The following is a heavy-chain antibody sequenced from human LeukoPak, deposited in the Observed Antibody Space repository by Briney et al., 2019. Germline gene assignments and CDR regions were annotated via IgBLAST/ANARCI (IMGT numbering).Heavy chain of an antibody. J-gene: IGHJ3*02. D-gene: IGHD3-22*01. Sequence: GESLKISCAASGFTFSSYAMSWVRQAPGKGLEWVSAISGSGGSTYYADSVKGRFTISRDNSKNTLYLQMNSLRAEDTAVYYCAKDRSYYYDSRVGPLPPYDAFDIWGQGTMVTVSS. CDR1: GFTFSSYA. CDR2: ISGSGGST. V-gene: IGHV3-23*01. CDR3: AKDRSYYYDSRVGPLPPYDAFDI.